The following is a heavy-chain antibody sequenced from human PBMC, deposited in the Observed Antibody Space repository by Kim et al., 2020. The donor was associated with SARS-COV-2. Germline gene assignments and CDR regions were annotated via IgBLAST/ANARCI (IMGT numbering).Heavy chain of an antibody. CDR3: ASVSGGLFGL. Sequence: SETLSLTCTVSGGSISSYYWSWIWQPPGTGMEWNWFIYFSGSTNSNHTLKRRATISVATSKNQFSLTLSSVTAAATDAYHCASVSGGLFGLWGKGPTVTV. CDR1: GGSISSYY. J-gene: IGHJ6*03. CDR2: IYFSGST. V-gene: IGHV4-59*01. D-gene: IGHD3-10*01.